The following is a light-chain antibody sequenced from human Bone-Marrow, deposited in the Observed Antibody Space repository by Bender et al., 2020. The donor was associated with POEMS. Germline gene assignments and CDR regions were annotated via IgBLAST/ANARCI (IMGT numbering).Light chain of an antibody. J-gene: IGLJ3*02. CDR2: KDD. CDR1: SASIGTNY. Sequence: QSMLTQPPSASGTPGQRVPISCSGSSASIGTNYVYWYRQFPRTAPNLLIYKDDQRPSGVPDRFSGSRSGTSASLAINGLRSEDEATDYCASGDDRLGIWVFGGGTNLTVL. CDR3: ASGDDRLGIWV. V-gene: IGLV1-47*01.